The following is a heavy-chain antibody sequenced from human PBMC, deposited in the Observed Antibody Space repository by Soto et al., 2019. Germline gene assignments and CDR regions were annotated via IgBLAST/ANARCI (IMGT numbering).Heavy chain of an antibody. CDR3: TRDRPPYVDDAVDI. J-gene: IGHJ3*02. V-gene: IGHV3-48*01. Sequence: EAQLVESGGGLVQPGGSLRLSCAASGFTINTFNMNWVRQAPGKGLGWVADISIGGSTLYYADSVKGRFTISRDDAKNSLFLQMNGLRAEDAAVYYCTRDRPPYVDDAVDIWGQGTMVTVSS. CDR2: ISIGGSTL. D-gene: IGHD3-16*01. CDR1: GFTINTFN.